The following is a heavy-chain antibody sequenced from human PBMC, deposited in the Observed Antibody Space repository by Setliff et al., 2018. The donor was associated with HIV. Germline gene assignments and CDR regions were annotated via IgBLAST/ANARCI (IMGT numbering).Heavy chain of an antibody. CDR3: ARRTIWGDAFDI. J-gene: IGHJ3*02. V-gene: IGHV4-38-2*02. Sequence: SETLSLTCNVSGYSISSGFYWSWIRQPPGKGLEWIGNVFHSGDTDYNPSLKSRITMSVETSENQFSLRLTSVTAADTAVYYCARRTIWGDAFDIWGQGTMVTVSS. CDR2: VFHSGDT. CDR1: GYSISSGFY. D-gene: IGHD3-3*01.